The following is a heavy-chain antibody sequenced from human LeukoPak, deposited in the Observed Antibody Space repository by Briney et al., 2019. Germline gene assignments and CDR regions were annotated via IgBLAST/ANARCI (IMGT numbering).Heavy chain of an antibody. V-gene: IGHV3-23*01. CDR1: GFPLRNYA. D-gene: IGHD6-19*01. CDR3: ASPKYSTGWYGDYYGMVV. Sequence: GGSLRLSCAASGFPLRNYAMTWVRQAPGKGLEWVSGIGDSGDNTYYPDSVKGRFTISRDSSKNTLYLQMNSLRAEDTAVYFCASPKYSTGWYGDYYGMVVWGQGTTVAVSS. J-gene: IGHJ6*02. CDR2: IGDSGDNT.